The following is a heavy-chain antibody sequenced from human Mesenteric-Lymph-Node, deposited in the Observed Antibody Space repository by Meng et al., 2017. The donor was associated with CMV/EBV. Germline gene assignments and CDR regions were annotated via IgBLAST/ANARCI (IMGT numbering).Heavy chain of an antibody. CDR3: ARAPMTTVTMGDF. J-gene: IGHJ4*02. CDR1: GYTFLDYY. V-gene: IGHV1-2*02. D-gene: IGHD4-11*01. Sequence: ASVKVSCKASGYTFLDYYIHWVRQAPGQGLEWMGWITPNAGTTNSAQKFQGRVTLTRDRSITTVYMEVNDLTSDDTADYYCARAPMTTVTMGDFWGQGTLVTVSS. CDR2: ITPNAGTT.